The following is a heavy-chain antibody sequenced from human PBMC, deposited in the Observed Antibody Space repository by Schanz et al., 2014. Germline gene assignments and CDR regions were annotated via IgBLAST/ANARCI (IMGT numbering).Heavy chain of an antibody. CDR3: ARPPHDSSGYYPFDY. CDR2: IGNGGVTI. D-gene: IGHD3-22*01. CDR1: GFPFSDYF. J-gene: IGHJ4*02. Sequence: VHLLESGGGLVQPGGSLRLSCTASGFPFSDYFMAWIRQPPGRGLEWVSYIGNGGVTIYYADSVKGRFTISRDNAKNSLYLQMNSLRAEDTAVYYCARPPHDSSGYYPFDYWGQGTLVTVSS. V-gene: IGHV3-11*01.